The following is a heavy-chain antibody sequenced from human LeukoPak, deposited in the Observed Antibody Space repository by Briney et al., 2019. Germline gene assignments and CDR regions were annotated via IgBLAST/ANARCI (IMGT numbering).Heavy chain of an antibody. Sequence: PSETLSLTCTVSGGSISGGNYYWSWIRQPPGKGLEWIGFMSNSGHTDSNPSLKSRVTISVDTSKNQFSLKLNSVTAADTAVYYCARDVAAAGEYYYYYGMDVWGQGTTVTVSS. J-gene: IGHJ6*02. CDR1: GGSISGGNYY. CDR2: MSNSGHT. D-gene: IGHD6-13*01. CDR3: ARDVAAAGEYYYYYGMDV. V-gene: IGHV4-61*01.